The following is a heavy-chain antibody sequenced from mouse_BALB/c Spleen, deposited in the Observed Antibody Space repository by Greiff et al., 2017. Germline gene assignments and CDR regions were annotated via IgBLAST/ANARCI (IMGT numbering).Heavy chain of an antibody. V-gene: IGHV1-80*01. CDR2: IYPGDGDT. Sequence: VQLQQSGAELVRPGSSVKISCKASGYAFSSYWMNWVKQRPGQGLEWIGQIYPGDGDTNYNGKFKGKATLTADKSSSTAYMQLSSLTSEDSAVYYCTRSGLRPFDYWGQGTTLTVSS. CDR3: TRSGLRPFDY. D-gene: IGHD2-4*01. J-gene: IGHJ2*01. CDR1: GYAFSSYW.